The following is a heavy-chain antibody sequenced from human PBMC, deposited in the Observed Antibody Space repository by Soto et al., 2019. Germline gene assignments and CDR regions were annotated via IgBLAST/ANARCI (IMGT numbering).Heavy chain of an antibody. CDR3: AKDGGGGYQPPNYYYYGLDV. V-gene: IGHV3-30*18. D-gene: IGHD2-21*01. J-gene: IGHJ6*02. CDR1: GFSFSAHG. Sequence: GGSLRLSCAASGFSFSAHGMHWVRQAPGKGLEWVAVISYDGINKDYADSVEGRLTISRDNSKNTLYLQLDSLRIDDTGIYYCAKDGGGGYQPPNYYYYGLDVWGQGTTVTVSS. CDR2: ISYDGINK.